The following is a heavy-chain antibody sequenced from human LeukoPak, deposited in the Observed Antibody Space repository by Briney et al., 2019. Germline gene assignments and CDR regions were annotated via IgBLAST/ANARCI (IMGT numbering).Heavy chain of an antibody. V-gene: IGHV1-69*06. J-gene: IGHJ4*02. CDR2: IIPIFGTA. Sequence: ASVKVSCKASGGTFSSYAISWVRQAPGQGLEWMGGIIPIFGTANYAQKFQGRVTITADKSTSTAYMELSSLRSEDTAVYYCASPEPYYYDSSGHSLHYWGQGTLVTVSS. D-gene: IGHD3-22*01. CDR1: GGTFSSYA. CDR3: ASPEPYYYDSSGHSLHY.